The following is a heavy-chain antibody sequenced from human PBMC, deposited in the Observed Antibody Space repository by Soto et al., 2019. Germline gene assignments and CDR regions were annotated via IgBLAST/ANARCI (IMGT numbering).Heavy chain of an antibody. CDR3: ARVPGYSSGWYSSWFDP. V-gene: IGHV1-18*01. Sequence: VSVKVSCKASGYTFTSYGIIWVRQAPGQGLEWMGWISAYNGNTNYAQKLQGRVTMTTDTSTSTAYMGLRSLRSDDTAVYYCARVPGYSSGWYSSWFDPWGQGTLVTVSS. CDR2: ISAYNGNT. CDR1: GYTFTSYG. D-gene: IGHD6-19*01. J-gene: IGHJ5*02.